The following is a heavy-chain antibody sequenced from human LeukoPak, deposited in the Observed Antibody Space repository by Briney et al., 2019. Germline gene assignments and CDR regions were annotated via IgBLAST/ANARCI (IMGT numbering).Heavy chain of an antibody. CDR1: GFTFSSYA. Sequence: PGGSLRLSCAASGFTFSSYAMSWVRQAPGKGLEWVLTISGSGGSTYYADPVKGRFTISRDNSKNTLYLQMNSLRAEDTAVYYWAKAGYFDYWGQGTLVTVSS. CDR2: ISGSGGST. V-gene: IGHV3-23*01. J-gene: IGHJ4*02. D-gene: IGHD1-1*01. CDR3: AKAGYFDY.